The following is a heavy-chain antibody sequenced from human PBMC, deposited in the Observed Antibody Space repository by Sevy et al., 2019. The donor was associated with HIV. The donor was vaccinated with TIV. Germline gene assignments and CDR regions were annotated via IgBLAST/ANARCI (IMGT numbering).Heavy chain of an antibody. CDR2: IYYSGST. D-gene: IGHD5-18*01. CDR3: ARDGYSYGYNYGMDV. J-gene: IGHJ6*02. CDR1: GGSISSGDYY. Sequence: SETLPLTCTVSGGSISSGDYYWSWIRQPPGKGLEWIGYIYYSGSTYYNPSLKSRVTISVDTSKNQFSLKLSSVTAADTAVYYCARDGYSYGYNYGMDVWGQGTTVTVSS. V-gene: IGHV4-30-4*01.